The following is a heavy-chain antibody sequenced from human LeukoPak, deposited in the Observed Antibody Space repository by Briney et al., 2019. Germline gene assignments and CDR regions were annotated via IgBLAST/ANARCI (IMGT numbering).Heavy chain of an antibody. CDR2: ISGHNGNT. CDR3: ARLTVVMVYSIQENWLDP. J-gene: IGHJ5*02. V-gene: IGHV1-18*01. D-gene: IGHD2-8*01. Sequence: GASVKVSCKASGYTFTSYAISWVRQAPGQGLEWMGWISGHNGNTNYAHKFQGRVTMTTDTSTSTAYMELRSLRTDDTAVYYRARLTVVMVYSIQENWLDPWGQGTLVTVSS. CDR1: GYTFTSYA.